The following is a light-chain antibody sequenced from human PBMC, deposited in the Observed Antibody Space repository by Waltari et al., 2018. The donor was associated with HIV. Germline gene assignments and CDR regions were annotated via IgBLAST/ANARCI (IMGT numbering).Light chain of an antibody. V-gene: IGLV1-47*01. J-gene: IGLJ3*02. CDR2: RNY. CDR3: ASWDDSLSGSWV. CDR1: SPHIGSTY. Sequence: QSVLAQPPSASGTPGQRVTSSCSGSSPHIGSTYVYWYQQLPGTAPKLLIYRNYQRPSGVPDRFSGSKSGTSASLAISGLRSEDEADYFCASWDDSLSGSWVFGGGTKLTVL.